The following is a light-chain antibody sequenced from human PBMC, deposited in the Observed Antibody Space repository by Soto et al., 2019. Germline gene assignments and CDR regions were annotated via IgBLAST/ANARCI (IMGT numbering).Light chain of an antibody. CDR1: SSNIGNNF. Sequence: QSVLTQPPSVSAAPGQKVSISCSGSSSNIGNNFVSWFQHLPGTAPKLLIHDNNNRPSGIPDRFSGSKSGTSATLDVTGLQTGDEADYYCGTWDSSLSAVVFGGGTQLTVL. CDR2: DNN. V-gene: IGLV1-51*01. J-gene: IGLJ2*01. CDR3: GTWDSSLSAVV.